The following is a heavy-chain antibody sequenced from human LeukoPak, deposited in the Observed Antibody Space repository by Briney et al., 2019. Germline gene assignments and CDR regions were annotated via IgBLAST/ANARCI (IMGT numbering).Heavy chain of an antibody. CDR3: ARVHGSGSYYTSAWVGGANNWFDP. J-gene: IGHJ5*02. V-gene: IGHV1-2*02. Sequence: ASVKVSCKASGYTFTGYYMHWVRQAPGQGLEWMGWINPNSGGTNYAQKFQGRVTMTRDTSISTAYMELSRLRSDDTAVYYCARVHGSGSYYTSAWVGGANNWFDPWGQGTLVTVSS. D-gene: IGHD3-10*01. CDR2: INPNSGGT. CDR1: GYTFTGYY.